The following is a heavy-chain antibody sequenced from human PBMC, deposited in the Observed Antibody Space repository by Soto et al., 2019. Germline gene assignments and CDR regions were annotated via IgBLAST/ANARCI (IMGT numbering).Heavy chain of an antibody. CDR2: INHSGST. V-gene: IGHV4-34*01. Sequence: PSETLSLTCAVYGGSFSGYYRSWIRQPPGKGLEWIGEINHSGSTNYNPSLKSRVTISVDTSKNQFSLKLSSVTAADTAVYYCVGLSGLRFLEWLPDNWFDPWGQGTLVTVSS. J-gene: IGHJ5*02. CDR1: GGSFSGYY. D-gene: IGHD3-3*01. CDR3: VGLSGLRFLEWLPDNWFDP.